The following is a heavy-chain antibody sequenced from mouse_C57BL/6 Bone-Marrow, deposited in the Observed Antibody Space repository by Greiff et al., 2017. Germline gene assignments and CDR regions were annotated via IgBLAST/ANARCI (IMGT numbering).Heavy chain of an antibody. D-gene: IGHD4-1*01. Sequence: EVQVVESGGGLVQPGASLRLSCAASGFTFTDYYMSWVRQPPGKAPEWLALLRNKANGYTTEYTASVKGRFTISRDNSQNILYLQMNTLRAEDSATYYCVKAVPWDWYFDVWGTGTTVTVSS. J-gene: IGHJ1*03. CDR2: LRNKANGYTT. V-gene: IGHV7-4*01. CDR3: VKAVPWDWYFDV. CDR1: GFTFTDYY.